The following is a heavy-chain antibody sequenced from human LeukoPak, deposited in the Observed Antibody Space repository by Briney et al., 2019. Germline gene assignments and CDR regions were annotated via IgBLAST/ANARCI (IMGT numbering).Heavy chain of an antibody. CDR1: GDSISTYY. Sequence: SETLSLTCTVSGDSISTYYWSWIRQPPGKGLECIGYIYYSGSAHYNPSLKSRVTISVDTSKNQFSLRLSSLTAADTAVYYCARVGGNGAFDVWGQGTMVTVSS. V-gene: IGHV4-59*01. D-gene: IGHD2-15*01. CDR2: IYYSGSA. J-gene: IGHJ3*01. CDR3: ARVGGNGAFDV.